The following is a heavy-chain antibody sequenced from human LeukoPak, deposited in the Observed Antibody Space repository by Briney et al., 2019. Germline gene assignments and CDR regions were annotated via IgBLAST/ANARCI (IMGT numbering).Heavy chain of an antibody. V-gene: IGHV4-61*08. CDR3: ARDQELGNQVMTTVTSDAFDI. CDR2: IYYSGST. Sequence: SETLSLTCTVSGGSISSGDYYWSWIRQPPGKGLEWIGYIYYSGSTNDNPSLKSRVTISVDTSKNQFSLKLSSVTAADTAVYYCARDQELGNQVMTTVTSDAFDIWGQGTMVTVSS. D-gene: IGHD4-11*01. CDR1: GGSISSGDYY. J-gene: IGHJ3*02.